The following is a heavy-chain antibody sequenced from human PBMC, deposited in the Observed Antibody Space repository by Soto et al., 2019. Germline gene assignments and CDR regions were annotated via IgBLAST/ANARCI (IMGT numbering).Heavy chain of an antibody. CDR2: IYSGGST. CDR3: ARDRDSPSASY. Sequence: GGALRLSCAASGFTVSRNYRSWVRQAPGKGLEWVSVIYSGGSTYYADSVKGRFTISRDNSKNTLYLQMNSLRAEDTAVYYCARDRDSPSASYWGQGTLVTSPQ. J-gene: IGHJ4*02. V-gene: IGHV3-66*01. D-gene: IGHD2-15*01. CDR1: GFTVSRNY.